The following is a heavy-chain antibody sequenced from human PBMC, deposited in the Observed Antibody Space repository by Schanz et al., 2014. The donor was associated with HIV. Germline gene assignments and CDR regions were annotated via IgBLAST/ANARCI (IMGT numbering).Heavy chain of an antibody. J-gene: IGHJ4*02. CDR1: GSFGGTW. V-gene: IGHV4-34*02. Sequence: QVQLQQWGAGLLKPSETLSLTCAVYGSFGGTWWNWLRQPPGKGLEWIGDINHNGDPRYNASLKSRVTISLASPKRQFSLKWKSVTAADTAVYFCARATTRTFHPTYYFDSWGQGTLVTVSS. D-gene: IGHD5-12*01. CDR3: ARATTRTFHPTYYFDS. CDR2: INHNGDP.